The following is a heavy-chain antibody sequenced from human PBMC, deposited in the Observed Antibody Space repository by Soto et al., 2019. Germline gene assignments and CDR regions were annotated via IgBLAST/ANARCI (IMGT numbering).Heavy chain of an antibody. CDR1: GGSISSGGYY. V-gene: IGHV4-31*03. J-gene: IGHJ3*02. CDR3: AREYCSSTSCYSGDAFDI. CDR2: IYYSGST. Sequence: QVQLQESGPGLVKPSQTLSLTCTVSGGSISSGGYYWSWIRQHPGKGLEWIGYIYYSGSTYYNPSIKSRVTISVDTSKNQFSLKLSSVTAADTAVYYCAREYCSSTSCYSGDAFDIWGQGTMVTVSS. D-gene: IGHD2-2*01.